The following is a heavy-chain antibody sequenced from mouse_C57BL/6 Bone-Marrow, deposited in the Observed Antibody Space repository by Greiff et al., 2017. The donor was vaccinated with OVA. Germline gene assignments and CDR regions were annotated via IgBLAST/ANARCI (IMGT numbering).Heavy chain of an antibody. V-gene: IGHV5-15*01. CDR1: GFTFSDYG. CDR2: ISNLAYSI. D-gene: IGHD2-3*01. Sequence: EVNLVESGGGLVQPGGSLKLSCAASGFTFSDYGMAWVRQAPRKGPEWVAFISNLAYSIYYADTVTGRFTISRENAKNTLYLEMSSLRSEDTAMYYCARQRGDGYYVYYAMDYWGQGTSVTVSS. CDR3: ARQRGDGYYVYYAMDY. J-gene: IGHJ4*01.